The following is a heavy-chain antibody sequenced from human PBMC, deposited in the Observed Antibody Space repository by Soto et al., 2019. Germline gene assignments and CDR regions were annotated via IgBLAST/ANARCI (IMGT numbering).Heavy chain of an antibody. CDR3: ARPRYVASRFAD. D-gene: IGHD3-9*01. Sequence: EVQLVESGGCLVQPGGSLRLSCAASGITFSSNWMYWVRQAPGKGLQWVSRINADGSSATYADSVRGRFTISRDNADNTLYLQMHTLRVEDTAVYYCARPRYVASRFADWGQGTLVTVSS. J-gene: IGHJ4*02. CDR2: INADGSSA. V-gene: IGHV3-74*01. CDR1: GITFSSNW.